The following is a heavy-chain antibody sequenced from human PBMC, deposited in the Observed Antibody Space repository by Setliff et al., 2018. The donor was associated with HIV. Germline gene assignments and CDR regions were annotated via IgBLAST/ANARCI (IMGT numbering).Heavy chain of an antibody. D-gene: IGHD3-22*01. CDR2: MNPKTGDT. CDR1: RYTFSDYY. CDR3: ARTNHYYHSNFDY. V-gene: IGHV1-2*06. J-gene: IGHJ4*02. Sequence: GASVKVSCKSSRYTFSDYYLHWVRQAPGQGLEWMGQMNPKTGDTHYAHRFQGRVTMTRDTPISTAYMELSRLRSDDTAVYYCARTNHYYHSNFDYWGQGTLVTVSS.